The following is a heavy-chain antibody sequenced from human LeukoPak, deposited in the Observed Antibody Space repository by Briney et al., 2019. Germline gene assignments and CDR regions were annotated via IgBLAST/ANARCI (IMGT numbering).Heavy chain of an antibody. CDR3: ARLEGVRGVTTNVVG. CDR1: GDSFTSYW. V-gene: IGHV5-10-1*01. CDR2: IDPSDSYT. J-gene: IGHJ4*02. D-gene: IGHD3-10*01. Sequence: GESLRISCKGSGDSFTSYWISWVRQMPGKGVGWLGRIDPSDSYTNYSPAFQGHVTISADESISTAYLQWSSLKASDTAMYYCARLEGVRGVTTNVVGWGQGTLVTVSS.